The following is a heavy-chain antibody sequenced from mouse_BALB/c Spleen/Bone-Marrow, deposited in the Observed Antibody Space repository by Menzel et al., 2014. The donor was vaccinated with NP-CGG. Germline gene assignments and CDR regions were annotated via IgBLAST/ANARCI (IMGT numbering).Heavy chain of an antibody. V-gene: IGHV5-6-5*01. Sequence: EVMLVESGGGLVKPGGSLKLSCAGSGFTFSSYAMSWGRQTPEKRLEWVASISSGGGTYYPASVKGRFTISRGNVRNILYLQMSSLRSEDTAMYYCARGGGLRGLYPMDYWGQGTSVTVS. D-gene: IGHD2-4*01. CDR1: GFTFSSYA. J-gene: IGHJ4*01. CDR3: ARGGGLRGLYPMDY. CDR2: ISSGGGT.